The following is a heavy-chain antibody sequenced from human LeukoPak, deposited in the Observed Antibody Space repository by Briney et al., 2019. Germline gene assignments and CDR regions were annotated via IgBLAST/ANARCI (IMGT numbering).Heavy chain of an antibody. CDR3: ARLSGYYDYYYYYYMDV. Sequence: SETLSLTCTVSGGSISSSSYYWDWIRQPPGKGLEWIGSIYYSGSTYYNPSLKSRVTISVDTSKNQFSLKLSSVTAADTAVYYCARLSGYYDYYYYYYMDVWGKGTTVTVSS. CDR1: GGSISSSSYY. CDR2: IYYSGST. D-gene: IGHD3-3*01. V-gene: IGHV4-39*01. J-gene: IGHJ6*03.